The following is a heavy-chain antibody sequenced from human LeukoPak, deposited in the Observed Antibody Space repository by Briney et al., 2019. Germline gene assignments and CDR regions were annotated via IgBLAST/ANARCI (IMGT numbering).Heavy chain of an antibody. CDR3: ARVKPNYYYYMDV. CDR2: INWNGGST. CDR1: GFTFSSYA. J-gene: IGHJ6*03. Sequence: GGSLRLSCAASGFTFSSYAMSWVRQAPGKGLEWVSGINWNGGSTGYADSVKGRFTISRDNAKNSLYLQMNSLRAEDTALYHCARVKPNYYYYMDVWGKGTTVTVPS. V-gene: IGHV3-20*01.